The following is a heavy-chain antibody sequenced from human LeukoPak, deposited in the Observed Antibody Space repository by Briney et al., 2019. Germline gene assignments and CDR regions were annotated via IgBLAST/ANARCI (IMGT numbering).Heavy chain of an antibody. J-gene: IGHJ3*02. CDR1: GGSISSSSCY. V-gene: IGHV4-39*07. CDR2: IYYSGST. Sequence: SETLSLTCTVSGGSISSSSCYWGWIRQPPGKGLEWIGSIYYSGSTYYNPSLKSRATISVDTSKNQFSLKLSSVTAADTAVYYCARDKTWIQLWGDAFDIWGQGTMVTVSS. D-gene: IGHD5-18*01. CDR3: ARDKTWIQLWGDAFDI.